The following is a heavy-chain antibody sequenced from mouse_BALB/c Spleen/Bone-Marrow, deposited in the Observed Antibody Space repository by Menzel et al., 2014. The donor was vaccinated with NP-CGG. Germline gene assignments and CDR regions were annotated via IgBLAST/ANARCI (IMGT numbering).Heavy chain of an antibody. D-gene: IGHD2-3*01. V-gene: IGHV1S41*01. CDR1: GYTFTNFW. J-gene: IGHJ4*01. Sequence: DQVKPGASVKLSCKASGYTFTNFWINWIKQRPGQGLEWIGRIAPGTGTTYYNEMFKGKATLTVDTSSSTAYIQLSSLSSEDSAVYFCARYDYAMDYWGQGTSVTVSS. CDR3: ARYDYAMDY. CDR2: IAPGTGTT.